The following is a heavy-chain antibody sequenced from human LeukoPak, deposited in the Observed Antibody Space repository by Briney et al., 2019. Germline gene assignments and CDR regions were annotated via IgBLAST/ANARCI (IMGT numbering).Heavy chain of an antibody. Sequence: GGSLRLSCAASGFTFAGHAMTCGRQAPGKGLEGGASIRGDSDTTAYADSVKGRFTISRDNSRSTLYLQMNSVRVEDTALYYCAKAYHDSGCLIQHGGQGPVVRVPS. V-gene: IGHV3-23*01. CDR2: IRGDSDTT. J-gene: IGHJ4*02. CDR3: AKAYHDSGCLIQH. D-gene: IGHD6-19*01. CDR1: GFTFAGHA.